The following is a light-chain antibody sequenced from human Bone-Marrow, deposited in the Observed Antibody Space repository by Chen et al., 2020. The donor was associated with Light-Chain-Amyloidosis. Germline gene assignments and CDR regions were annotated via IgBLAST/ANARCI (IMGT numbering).Light chain of an antibody. CDR2: DAS. V-gene: IGKV3-11*01. J-gene: IGKJ3*01. Sequence: EIVLTQSPATLSLSPGERATLSCRASQSVSSYLAWYQQKPGQAPRLRIYDASNRATGIPARFSGSGSGTDFTLTISSLEPEDFAVYYCQQRSNWPLFGPGTKVDIK. CDR3: QQRSNWPL. CDR1: QSVSSY.